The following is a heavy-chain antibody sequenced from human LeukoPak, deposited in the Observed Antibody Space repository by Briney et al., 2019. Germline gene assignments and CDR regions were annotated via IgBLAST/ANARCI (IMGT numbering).Heavy chain of an antibody. V-gene: IGHV3-11*06. D-gene: IGHD2/OR15-2a*01. CDR1: GFTFSDNY. J-gene: IGHJ3*02. Sequence: GGTLSFSCAASGFTFSDNYMNWVAQGPGKGLEWVLYISSDTTYTDYTVSVKGRITISRDNAKKLLYLQMNSLRAEDTAIYYCARDQSVTTFGAFDIWGQGTMVTVSS. CDR3: ARDQSVTTFGAFDI. CDR2: ISSDTTYT.